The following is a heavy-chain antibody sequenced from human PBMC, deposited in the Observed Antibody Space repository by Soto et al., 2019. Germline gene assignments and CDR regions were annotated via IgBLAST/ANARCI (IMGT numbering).Heavy chain of an antibody. CDR2: IYYSGST. D-gene: IGHD3-22*01. CDR3: ASARPHDSSGYSDY. Sequence: SETLSLTCTVSGGSISSGDYYWSWIRQPPGKGLEWIGYIYYSGSTYYNPSLKSRVTISVDTSKNQFSLKLSSVTAADTAVYYCASARPHDSSGYSDYWGQGTLVTVSS. CDR1: GGSISSGDYY. J-gene: IGHJ4*02. V-gene: IGHV4-30-4*01.